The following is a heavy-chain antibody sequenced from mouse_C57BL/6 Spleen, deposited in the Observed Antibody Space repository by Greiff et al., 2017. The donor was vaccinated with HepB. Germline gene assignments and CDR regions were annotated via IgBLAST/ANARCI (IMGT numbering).Heavy chain of an antibody. CDR1: GYTFTSYW. CDR2: IDPSDSYT. Sequence: QVQLQQPGAELVMPGASVKLSCKASGYTFTSYWMHWVKQRPGQGLEWIGEIDPSDSYTNYNQKYKGKSTLTVDKSSSTAYMQLSSLTSEDSAVYYCARGPGRGWYFDVWGTGTTVTVSS. CDR3: ARGPGRGWYFDV. D-gene: IGHD3-3*01. J-gene: IGHJ1*03. V-gene: IGHV1-69*01.